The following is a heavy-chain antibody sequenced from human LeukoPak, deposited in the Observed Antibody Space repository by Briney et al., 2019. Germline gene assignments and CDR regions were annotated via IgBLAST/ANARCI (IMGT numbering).Heavy chain of an antibody. Sequence: GGSLRLSCAASGFTFSSYAMHWVRQAPGKGLEWVAVISYDGSNKYYADSVRGRFTISRDNSKNTLYLQMNSLRAEDTAVYYCARDLGVWYSSTIGVYWGQGTLVTVSS. D-gene: IGHD6-13*01. CDR2: ISYDGSNK. CDR3: ARDLGVWYSSTIGVY. CDR1: GFTFSSYA. J-gene: IGHJ4*02. V-gene: IGHV3-30-3*01.